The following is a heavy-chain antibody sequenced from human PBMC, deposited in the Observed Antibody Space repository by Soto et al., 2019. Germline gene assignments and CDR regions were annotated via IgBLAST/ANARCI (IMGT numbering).Heavy chain of an antibody. Sequence: ASLKVSSTASGYTFPRHYIYWERQAPGEGLQWMGFINPSGGGPVYPQKFQGTVTMTSDTSTSTVYMELSSLRYEDTGVYYCARSRAPGALDAFGIRGQGT. CDR3: ARSRAPGALDAFGI. CDR2: INPSGGGP. D-gene: IGHD2-8*02. V-gene: IGHV1-46*01. J-gene: IGHJ3*02. CDR1: GYTFPRHY.